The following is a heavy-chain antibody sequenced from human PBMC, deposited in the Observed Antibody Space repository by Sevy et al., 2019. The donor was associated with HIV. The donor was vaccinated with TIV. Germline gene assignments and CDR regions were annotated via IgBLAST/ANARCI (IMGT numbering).Heavy chain of an antibody. Sequence: GGSLRLSCAASGFTFTNYGMHWVRQAPGKGLEWVSGISNSGANTYYANSVRGRFAVSRDNSKNTVYLQLNSLRAEDTAIYYCAKEWTVLSDGYGEFDYWGQGTLVTVSS. CDR2: ISNSGANT. D-gene: IGHD6-19*01. CDR1: GFTFTNYG. V-gene: IGHV3-23*01. J-gene: IGHJ4*02. CDR3: AKEWTVLSDGYGEFDY.